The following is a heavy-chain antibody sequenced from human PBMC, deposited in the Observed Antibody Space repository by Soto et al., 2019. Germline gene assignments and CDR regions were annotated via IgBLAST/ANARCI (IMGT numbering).Heavy chain of an antibody. D-gene: IGHD2-2*01. CDR2: INHRGST. J-gene: IGHJ4*02. CDR1: GGSFSGYY. CDR3: ALIVVPAVYDY. Sequence: SETLSLTCAVYGGSFSGYYWSWIRQPPGKGLEWIGEINHRGSTNYNPSLKSRVTISVDTSKNQFSLKLSSVTAADTAVYYCALIVVPAVYDYWGQGTLVTVSS. V-gene: IGHV4-34*01.